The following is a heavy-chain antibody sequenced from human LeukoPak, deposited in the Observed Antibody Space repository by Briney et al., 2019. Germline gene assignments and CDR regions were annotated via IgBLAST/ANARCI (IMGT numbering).Heavy chain of an antibody. CDR1: GGSISSSSYY. Sequence: SETLSLTCTVSGGSISSSSYYWGWIRQPPGKGLEWIGCIYYSGSTYYNPSLKSRVTISVDTSKNQFSLKLSSVTAADTAVYYCATRPSDYDSSGYDYWGQGTLVTVSS. J-gene: IGHJ4*02. CDR3: ATRPSDYDSSGYDY. V-gene: IGHV4-39*01. D-gene: IGHD3-22*01. CDR2: IYYSGST.